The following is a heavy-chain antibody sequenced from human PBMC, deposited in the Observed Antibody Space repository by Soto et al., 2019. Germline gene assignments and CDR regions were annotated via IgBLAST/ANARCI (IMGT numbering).Heavy chain of an antibody. CDR2: INPSGGST. D-gene: IGHD6-13*01. V-gene: IGHV1-46*01. CDR1: GYTFTSYY. Sequence: ASVKVSCKASGYTFTSYYMHWVRQAPGQGLEWMGIINPSGGSTSYAQKFQGRVTMTRDTSTSTVYMELSSLRSEDTAVYYRARESLSIAAAGTLDYWGQGTLVTVSS. CDR3: ARESLSIAAAGTLDY. J-gene: IGHJ4*02.